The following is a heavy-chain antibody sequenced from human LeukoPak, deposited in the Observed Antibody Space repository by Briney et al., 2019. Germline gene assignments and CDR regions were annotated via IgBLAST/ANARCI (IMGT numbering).Heavy chain of an antibody. V-gene: IGHV4-31*03. Sequence: SQTLSLTCTVSGGSISSGGYYWSWIRQHPGKGLEWIGYIYYGGSTYYNPSLKSRVTISVDTSKNQFSLKLSSVTAADTAVYYCARGERQLGGRFFDYWGQGTLVTVSS. CDR3: ARGERQLGGRFFDY. D-gene: IGHD5-18*01. CDR2: IYYGGST. CDR1: GGSISSGGYY. J-gene: IGHJ4*02.